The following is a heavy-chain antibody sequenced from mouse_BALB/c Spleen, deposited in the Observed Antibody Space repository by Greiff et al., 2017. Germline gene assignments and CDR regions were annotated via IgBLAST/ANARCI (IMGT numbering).Heavy chain of an antibody. Sequence: EVKLVESGGGLVQPGGSRKLSCAASGFTFSSFGMHWVRQAPEKGLEWVAYISSGSSTIYYADTVKGRFTISRDNPKNTLFLQMTSLRSEDTAMYYCARWSYYGNYVDYWGQGTTLTVSS. V-gene: IGHV5-17*02. D-gene: IGHD2-1*01. CDR1: GFTFSSFG. CDR3: ARWSYYGNYVDY. J-gene: IGHJ2*01. CDR2: ISSGSSTI.